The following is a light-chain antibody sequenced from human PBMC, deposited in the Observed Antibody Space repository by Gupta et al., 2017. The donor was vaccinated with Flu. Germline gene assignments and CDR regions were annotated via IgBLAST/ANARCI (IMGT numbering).Light chain of an antibody. CDR3: QVWEANNDDWV. Sequence: TGRSTGGGNNMGSESVSGYQQKPGEAPVLVVCDDGDRASGVPERFSGSKSGNTATLTIRRVEAGDEADYYCQVWEANNDDWVFGGGTRLTVL. V-gene: IGLV3-21*02. J-gene: IGLJ3*02. CDR2: DDG. CDR1: NMGSES.